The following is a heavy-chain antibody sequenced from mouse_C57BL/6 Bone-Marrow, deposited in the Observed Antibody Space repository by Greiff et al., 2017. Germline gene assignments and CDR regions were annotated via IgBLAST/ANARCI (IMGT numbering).Heavy chain of an antibody. J-gene: IGHJ1*03. CDR1: GFSLTSYG. CDR3: ARVWYFDV. CDR2: IWSGGST. V-gene: IGHV2-2*01. Sequence: QVQLQQSGPGLVQPSQSLSLTCTVSGFSLTSYGVHWVRQSPGKGLEWLGVIWSGGSTDYNAAFISRLSIRKDNSKSPVFFKMNSLQADDTAIYYCARVWYFDVWGTGTTVTVSS.